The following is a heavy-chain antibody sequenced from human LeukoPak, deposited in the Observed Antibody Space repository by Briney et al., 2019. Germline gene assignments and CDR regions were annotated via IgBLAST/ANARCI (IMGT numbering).Heavy chain of an antibody. CDR1: GGSISSYY. CDR2: IYYSGST. D-gene: IGHD4-17*01. CDR3: ARGVAYGDYDY. Sequence: SETLSLTCTVSGGSISSYYWSWIRQPPGKGLEWIGYIYYSGSTNYNPSLKSRVTISVDTSKNQFSLKLSSVTAADTAVYYCARGVAYGDYDYSGQGTLVTVSS. J-gene: IGHJ4*02. V-gene: IGHV4-59*08.